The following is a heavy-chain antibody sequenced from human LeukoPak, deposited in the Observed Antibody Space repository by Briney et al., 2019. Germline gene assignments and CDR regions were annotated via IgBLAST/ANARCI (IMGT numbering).Heavy chain of an antibody. CDR1: GFTFSSYS. CDR3: ARDKAVGMDV. V-gene: IGHV3-48*01. D-gene: IGHD6-19*01. Sequence: GGSLRLSCAASGFTFSSYSMTWVRQAPGKGLEWVSYISSSSSTIYYADSVKGRFTISRDNAKNSLYLQMNSLRAEDTAVYYCARDKAVGMDVWGQGTTVTVSS. CDR2: ISSSSSTI. J-gene: IGHJ6*02.